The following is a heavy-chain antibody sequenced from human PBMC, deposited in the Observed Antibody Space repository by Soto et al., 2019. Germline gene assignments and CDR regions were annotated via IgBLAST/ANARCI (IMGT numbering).Heavy chain of an antibody. V-gene: IGHV3-13*01. D-gene: IGHD2-15*01. J-gene: IGHJ4*02. CDR3: AREYCSGGSCYYDY. CDR1: GFTFSSYD. CDR2: IGTAGDT. Sequence: EVPLVESGGGLVQPGGSLRLSCAASGFTFSSYDMHWVRQATGKGLEWVSAIGTAGDTYYPGSVKGRFTISRENAKNSLYLQMNSLRAGDTAVYYCAREYCSGGSCYYDYWGQGTLVTVSS.